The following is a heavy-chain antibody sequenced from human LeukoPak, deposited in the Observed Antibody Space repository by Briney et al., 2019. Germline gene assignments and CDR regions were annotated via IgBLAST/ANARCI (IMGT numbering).Heavy chain of an antibody. V-gene: IGHV3-30*02. Sequence: GGSLRLSCAASGFTFSSYAMYWVRQAPGKGLEWVAFIRYDGSNKYYADSVKGRFTISRDNSKNTLYLQMNSLRAEDTAVYYCAKDHKDYSKNPQPKWGYWGQGTLVTVSS. D-gene: IGHD4-11*01. J-gene: IGHJ4*02. CDR1: GFTFSSYA. CDR3: AKDHKDYSKNPQPKWGY. CDR2: IRYDGSNK.